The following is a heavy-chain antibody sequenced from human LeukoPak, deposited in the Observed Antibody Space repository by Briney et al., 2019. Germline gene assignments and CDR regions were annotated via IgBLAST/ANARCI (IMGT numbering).Heavy chain of an antibody. CDR2: IINDASST. D-gene: IGHD6-13*01. V-gene: IGHV3-74*01. CDR3: ARELLSSWYYFDY. CDR1: GFTFSSYW. J-gene: IGHJ4*02. Sequence: GGSLRLSCAASGFTFSSYWMHWVRQAPGKGLFWVSRIINDASSTLYADSVKGRFTISRGNAKNTLYLQMNSLRAEDTAVYYCARELLSSWYYFDYWGQGTLVTVSS.